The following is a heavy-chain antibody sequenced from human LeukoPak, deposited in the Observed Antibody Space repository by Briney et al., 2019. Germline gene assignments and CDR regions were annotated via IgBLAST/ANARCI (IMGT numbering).Heavy chain of an antibody. CDR1: GYTFAAYY. CDR3: ARDRGPNDSDY. D-gene: IGHD3-16*01. CDR2: IDPNSGGT. Sequence: ASVKVSCKASGYTFAAYYMYWVRQAPGQGLEWMGLIDPNSGGTNYAQKFQGRVTMTRDTSISTAYMELSRLTSDDAAVYYCARDRGPNDSDYWGQGTLVTVSS. V-gene: IGHV1-2*02. J-gene: IGHJ4*02.